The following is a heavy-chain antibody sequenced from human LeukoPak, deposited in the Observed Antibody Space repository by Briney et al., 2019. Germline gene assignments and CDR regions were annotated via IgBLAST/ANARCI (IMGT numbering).Heavy chain of an antibody. J-gene: IGHJ6*02. CDR1: GGSISSYY. CDR2: IYYSGST. Sequence: SETLSLTCTVSGGSISSYYWSWIRQPPGKGLEWIGYIYYSGSTNYNPSLKSRVTISVDTSKNQFSLKLSSVTAADTAVYYCARSRAYYYGMDVWGQGTTVTVSS. D-gene: IGHD5/OR15-5a*01. CDR3: ARSRAYYYGMDV. V-gene: IGHV4-59*08.